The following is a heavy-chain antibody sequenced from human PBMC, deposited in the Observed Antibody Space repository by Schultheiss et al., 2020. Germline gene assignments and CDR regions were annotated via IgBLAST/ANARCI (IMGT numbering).Heavy chain of an antibody. CDR1: GFTFSSYA. Sequence: GGSLRLSCAASGFTFSSYAMSWVRQAPGKGLEWVSAISGSGGSTYYADSVKGRFTISRDNSKNTLYLQMNSLRAEDTAVYYCAKGPKPLRYFDWLSRVYFDYWGQGTLVTVSS. D-gene: IGHD3-9*01. J-gene: IGHJ4*02. CDR2: ISGSGGST. CDR3: AKGPKPLRYFDWLSRVYFDY. V-gene: IGHV3-23*01.